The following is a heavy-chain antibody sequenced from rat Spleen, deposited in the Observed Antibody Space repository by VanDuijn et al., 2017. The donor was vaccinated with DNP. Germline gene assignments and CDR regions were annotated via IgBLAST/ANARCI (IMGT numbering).Heavy chain of an antibody. CDR2: ISYSGSS. Sequence: EVQLQESGPGLVKPSQSLSLTCSVTGYSITSNYWGWIRKFPGNKMEWMGYISYSGSSSYNPSLKSRISITRDTSKNQFFLQLNSVTTEDTATYYCTTSGSAGFVYWGQGTLVTVSS. D-gene: IGHD5-1*01. J-gene: IGHJ3*01. V-gene: IGHV3-1*01. CDR3: TTSGSAGFVY. CDR1: GYSITSNY.